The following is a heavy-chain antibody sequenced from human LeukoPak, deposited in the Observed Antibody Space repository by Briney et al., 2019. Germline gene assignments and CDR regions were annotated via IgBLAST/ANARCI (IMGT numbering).Heavy chain of an antibody. CDR3: ARVYITAAGYYYYMDV. V-gene: IGHV1-2*02. J-gene: IGHJ6*03. CDR1: GYTFTAYY. CDR2: INPNSGGT. D-gene: IGHD6-13*01. Sequence: ASVKVSCKASGYTFTAYYMYWVRQAPGQGLEWMGRINPNSGGTNYAQKFQGRVTMTRDTSISTAYMELSRLRSDDTAVYYCARVYITAAGYYYYMDVWGKGTTVTVSS.